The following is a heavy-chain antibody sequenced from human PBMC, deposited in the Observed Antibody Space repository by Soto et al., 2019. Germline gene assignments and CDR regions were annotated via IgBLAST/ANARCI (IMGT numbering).Heavy chain of an antibody. Sequence: GSLRLSCAASGFTFSSYGMHWVRQAPGKGLEWVAVISYDGSNKYYADSVKGRFTISRDNSKNTLYLQMNSLRAEDTAVYYCAKSYDSSGCYKNYWGQGTLVTVSS. CDR2: ISYDGSNK. CDR3: AKSYDSSGCYKNY. J-gene: IGHJ4*01. D-gene: IGHD6-19*01. CDR1: GFTFSSYG. V-gene: IGHV3-30*18.